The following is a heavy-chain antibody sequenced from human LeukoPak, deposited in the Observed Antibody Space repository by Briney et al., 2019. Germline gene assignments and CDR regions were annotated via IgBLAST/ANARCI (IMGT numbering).Heavy chain of an antibody. D-gene: IGHD6-19*01. CDR1: GGSISSYY. V-gene: IGHV4-59*08. CDR3: ARHARGFTKQWLAPYYFDY. Sequence: SETLSLTCTVSGGSISSYYWNWIRQPPGKGLEWIGYIYYSGSTNYNPSLKSRVTISVDTSKSQFSMKLSSVTAADTAVYYCARHARGFTKQWLAPYYFDYWGQGTLVTVSS. J-gene: IGHJ4*02. CDR2: IYYSGST.